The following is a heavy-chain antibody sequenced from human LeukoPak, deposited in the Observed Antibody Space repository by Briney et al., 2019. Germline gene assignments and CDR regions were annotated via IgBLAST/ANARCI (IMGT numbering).Heavy chain of an antibody. J-gene: IGHJ5*02. CDR2: FFYGGST. Sequence: PSQTLSLTCTVSGGSINNGDYYWRWVRQPPGKGLEWIGCFFYGGSTYYNPSLKSRVAISGDTAKNQFSLQLTSVTAADTAVYYCARTGFSYGSAGSWGQGTLVYVSA. D-gene: IGHD5-18*01. V-gene: IGHV4-30-4*01. CDR3: ARTGFSYGSAGS. CDR1: GGSINNGDYY.